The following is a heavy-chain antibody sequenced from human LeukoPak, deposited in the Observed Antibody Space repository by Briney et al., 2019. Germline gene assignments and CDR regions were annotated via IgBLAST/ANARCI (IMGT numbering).Heavy chain of an antibody. CDR1: GGSISSYY. J-gene: IGHJ4*02. Sequence: SETLSLTCTVSGGSISSYYWSWIRQPPGKGLEWIGSIYYSGSTNYNPSLKSRGTISVDTSKNQFSLKLSSVAAADTAVYYCARRGYYYDSSGDYYFDYWGQGTLVTVSS. V-gene: IGHV4-59*08. D-gene: IGHD3-22*01. CDR2: IYYSGST. CDR3: ARRGYYYDSSGDYYFDY.